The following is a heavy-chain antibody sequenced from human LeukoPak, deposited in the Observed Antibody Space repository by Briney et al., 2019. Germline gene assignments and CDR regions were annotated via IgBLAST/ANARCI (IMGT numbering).Heavy chain of an antibody. V-gene: IGHV3-23*01. CDR1: GFTFRSYA. D-gene: IGHD6-13*01. CDR3: AKPLSAASGTDFDY. Sequence: GGSLRLSCAASGFTFRSYAMNWVRQAPGKGLQWVSAISDSGTATYYADSVKGRFTISRDNSKNTLYLQMNSLRAEDTAVYYCAKPLSAASGTDFDYWGQGTLVTVSS. CDR2: ISDSGTAT. J-gene: IGHJ4*02.